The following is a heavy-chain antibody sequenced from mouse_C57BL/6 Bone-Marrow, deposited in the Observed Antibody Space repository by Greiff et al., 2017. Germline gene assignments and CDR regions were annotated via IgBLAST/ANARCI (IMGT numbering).Heavy chain of an antibody. CDR2: IDPSDSYT. Sequence: QVQLKQPGAELVKPGASVKLSCKASGYTFTSYWMQWVKQRPGQGLEWIGEIDPSDSYTNYNQKFKGKATLTVDTSSSTAYMQLSSLTSEDSAVYYCARDYGSRDFDYGGQGTTLTVSS. CDR1: GYTFTSYW. V-gene: IGHV1-50*01. D-gene: IGHD1-1*01. J-gene: IGHJ2*01. CDR3: ARDYGSRDFDY.